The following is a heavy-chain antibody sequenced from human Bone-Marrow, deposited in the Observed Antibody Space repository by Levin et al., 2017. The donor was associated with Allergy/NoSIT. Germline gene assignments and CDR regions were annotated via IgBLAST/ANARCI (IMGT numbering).Heavy chain of an antibody. J-gene: IGHJ6*03. Sequence: SETLSLTCAVYGGSFSGYYWSWIRQPPGKGLEWIGEINHSGSTNYNPSLKSRVTISVDTSKNQFSLKLSSVTAADTAVYYCARGEYSSGWYDLSSGGRYYYYYYMDVWGKGTTVTVSS. V-gene: IGHV4-34*01. D-gene: IGHD6-19*01. CDR3: ARGEYSSGWYDLSSGGRYYYYYYMDV. CDR1: GGSFSGYY. CDR2: INHSGST.